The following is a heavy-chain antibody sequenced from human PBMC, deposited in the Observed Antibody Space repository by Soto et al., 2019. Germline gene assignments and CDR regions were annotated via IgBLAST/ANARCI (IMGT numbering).Heavy chain of an antibody. J-gene: IGHJ4*02. CDR1: GQSFSGHS. D-gene: IGHD1-1*01. Sequence: QVQLQQWGAGLVKPSETLSLSCAVYGQSFSGHSWAWIRQSPGKGLEWIGEINESGSTYDTPSLKSRVTISEDTSKNQFSLKLSSVSAADTAVYFCARGSGIVALPGELEDVNYDYWGQGTLVNVSS. CDR2: INESGST. V-gene: IGHV4-34*01. CDR3: ARGSGIVALPGELEDVNYDY.